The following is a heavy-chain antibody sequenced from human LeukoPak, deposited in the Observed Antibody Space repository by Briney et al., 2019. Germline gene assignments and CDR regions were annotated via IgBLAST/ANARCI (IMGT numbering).Heavy chain of an antibody. CDR1: GGSLSSSTYY. CDR3: ARDRSYYDSSGYYSGFDY. CDR2: TKQDGSEK. Sequence: PSETLSLTCTVSGGSLSSSTYYWGWIRQPPGKGLEWVANTKQDGSEKYYVDSVKGRFTISRDNAKNSLYLQMNSLRAEDTAVYYCARDRSYYDSSGYYSGFDYWGQGTLVTVSS. D-gene: IGHD3-22*01. V-gene: IGHV3-7*01. J-gene: IGHJ4*02.